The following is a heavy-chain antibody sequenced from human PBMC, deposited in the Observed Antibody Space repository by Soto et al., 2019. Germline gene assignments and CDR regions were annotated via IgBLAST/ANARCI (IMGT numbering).Heavy chain of an antibody. CDR3: VSQRTNVLNQAYFDY. J-gene: IGHJ4*02. Sequence: SETLSFTCTVFGGSVANSSYYWGWIRQSQGKGLEWIGSVYSRGRSYSKSSVKSRVTISVDTSKNQFSLNLDSVTALDTAVYFCVSQRTNVLNQAYFDYWGPGALVTVSS. D-gene: IGHD3-10*01. CDR1: GGSVANSSYY. CDR2: VYSRGRS. V-gene: IGHV4-39*01.